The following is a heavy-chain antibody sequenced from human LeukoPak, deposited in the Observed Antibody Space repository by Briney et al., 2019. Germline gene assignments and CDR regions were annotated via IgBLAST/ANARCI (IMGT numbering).Heavy chain of an antibody. J-gene: IGHJ3*02. Sequence: GGPLRLSCAASGFTFSSYAMSWVRQAPGKGLEWVSAISGSGGSTYYADSVKGRFTISRDNSKNTLYLQMNSLRAEDTAVYYCAKFLMIVVVPDAFDIWGQGTMVTVSS. CDR1: GFTFSSYA. CDR2: ISGSGGST. D-gene: IGHD3-22*01. CDR3: AKFLMIVVVPDAFDI. V-gene: IGHV3-23*01.